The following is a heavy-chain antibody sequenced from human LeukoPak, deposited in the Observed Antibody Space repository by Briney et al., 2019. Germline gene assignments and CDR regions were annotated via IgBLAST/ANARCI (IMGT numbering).Heavy chain of an antibody. CDR3: ARSIPRVSFDY. CDR2: IYYSGST. D-gene: IGHD2-21*01. V-gene: IGHV4-30-4*01. CDR1: GGSISSGDYY. J-gene: IGHJ4*02. Sequence: SETLSLTCTVSGGSISSGDYYWSWIRQPPGKGLEWIGYIYYSGSTYYNPSLKSRVTISVDTSKNLFSLKLSSVTAADTAVYYCARSIPRVSFDYWGQGTLVTVSS.